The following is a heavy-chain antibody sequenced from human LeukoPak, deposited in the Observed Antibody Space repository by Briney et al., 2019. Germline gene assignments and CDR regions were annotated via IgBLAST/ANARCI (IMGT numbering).Heavy chain of an antibody. D-gene: IGHD6-13*01. J-gene: IGHJ4*02. CDR1: TGSITSYY. V-gene: IGHV4-59*12. CDR3: ARVSRFLLYSSSWYYFDY. Sequence: PSQTLSLTCPVSTGSITSYYWGWIRQPPGEGLGWIGSIYYIGSPTFNPCLKSRVTISVARSSGQFSQNLGSVTAADTAVYYCARVSRFLLYSSSWYYFDYWGQGTLVTVPS. CDR2: IYYIGSP.